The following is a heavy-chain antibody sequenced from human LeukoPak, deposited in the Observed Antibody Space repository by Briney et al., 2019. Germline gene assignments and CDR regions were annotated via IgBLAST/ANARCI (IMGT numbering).Heavy chain of an antibody. J-gene: IGHJ4*02. V-gene: IGHV3-21*01. CDR3: ARDAGTGGIQEIGVYDY. Sequence: GGSLRLSCAASGFTFSSYSMNWVRQAPGKGLEWVSSISSSSSYIYYADSVKGRFTISRDNAKNSLYLQMNSLRAEDTAVYYCARDAGTGGIQEIGVYDYWGQETLVTVSS. CDR1: GFTFSSYS. D-gene: IGHD5-18*01. CDR2: ISSSSSYI.